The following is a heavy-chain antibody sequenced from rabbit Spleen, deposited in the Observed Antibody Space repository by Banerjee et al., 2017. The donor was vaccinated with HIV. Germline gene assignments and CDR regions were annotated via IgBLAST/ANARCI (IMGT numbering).Heavy chain of an antibody. CDR3: ARDTGSSFSSYGMDL. V-gene: IGHV1S45*01. D-gene: IGHD8-1*01. CDR1: GFSFSNKAV. J-gene: IGHJ6*01. CDR2: IAGSSSGFT. Sequence: QEQLEESGGGLVQPGGSLKLSCTASGFSFSNKAVMCWVRQAPGKGLEWIACIAGSSSGFTYSATWAKGRFTISKTSSTTVTLQMTSLTVADTATYFCARDTGSSFSSYGMDLWGPGTLVTVS.